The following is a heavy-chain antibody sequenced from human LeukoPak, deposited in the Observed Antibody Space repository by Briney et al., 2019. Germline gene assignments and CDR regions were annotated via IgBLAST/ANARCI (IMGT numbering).Heavy chain of an antibody. CDR2: ISAYNGNT. J-gene: IGHJ6*04. CDR1: GYTFTSYS. CDR3: ARDLYGDDYYYYYGMDV. V-gene: IGHV1-18*04. Sequence: GASVKVSCKASGYTFTSYSISWVRQAPGQGLEWMGWISAYNGNTNYAQKLQGRVTMTTDTSTSTAYMELRSLRSDDTAVYYCARDLYGDDYYYYYGMDVWGKGTTVTVSS. D-gene: IGHD4-17*01.